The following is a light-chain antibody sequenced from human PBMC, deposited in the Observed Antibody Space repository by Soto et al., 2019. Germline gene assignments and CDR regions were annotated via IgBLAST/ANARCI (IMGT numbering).Light chain of an antibody. CDR1: SGSVASNY. CDR3: QCFYNNYCKWV. CDR2: EDD. V-gene: IGLV6-57*03. Sequence: NFMLTHPHSVSESPGKTVTISCTRSSGSVASNYVQWYQRRPGSAPSLLIYEDDERSSRVPDRFSGSIDSSSNSSSLTVSVLKSEDEADDDCQCFYNNYCKWVFGGGTKLTVL. J-gene: IGLJ3*02.